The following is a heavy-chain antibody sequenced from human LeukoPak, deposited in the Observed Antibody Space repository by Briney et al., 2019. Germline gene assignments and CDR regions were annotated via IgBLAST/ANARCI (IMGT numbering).Heavy chain of an antibody. CDR2: IKEDGSHI. CDR3: AKGRSGHSSSWGDC. J-gene: IGHJ4*02. D-gene: IGHD6-13*01. V-gene: IGHV3-7*05. CDR1: GFTFTSYS. Sequence: GGSLRLSCAASGFTFTSYSMTWVRQAPGRGLEWVARIKEDGSHIYYVDSVKGRFTISRDNAKKSLYLQMNSLRAEDTAVYYCAKGRSGHSSSWGDCWGQGTLVTVSS.